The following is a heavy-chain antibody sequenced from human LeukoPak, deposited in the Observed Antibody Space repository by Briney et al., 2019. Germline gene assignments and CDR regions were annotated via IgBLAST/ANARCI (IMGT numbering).Heavy chain of an antibody. Sequence: GGSLRLSCAASGFTFSTYWMHCVRQGPGKGLVWVSRINTDGSSTSYADSVKGRFTISRDNAENTLYLQMNSLRAEDTAVYYCARAPSGYFDYWGQGTLVTVSS. CDR3: ARAPSGYFDY. D-gene: IGHD1-26*01. CDR2: INTDGSST. CDR1: GFTFSTYW. V-gene: IGHV3-74*01. J-gene: IGHJ4*02.